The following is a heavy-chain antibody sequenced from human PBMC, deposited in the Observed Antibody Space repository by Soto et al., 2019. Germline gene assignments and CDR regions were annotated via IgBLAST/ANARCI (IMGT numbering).Heavy chain of an antibody. D-gene: IGHD3-3*01. Sequence: KASETLSLTCAVYGGSFSGYYWSWIRQPPGKGLEWIGEINHSGSTNYNPSLESRVTISVDTSKNQFSLKLSSVTAADTAVYYCARGLTYYDFWSGYNRHYYYGMDVWGQGTTVTVSS. CDR1: GGSFSGYY. CDR2: INHSGST. CDR3: ARGLTYYDFWSGYNRHYYYGMDV. J-gene: IGHJ6*02. V-gene: IGHV4-34*01.